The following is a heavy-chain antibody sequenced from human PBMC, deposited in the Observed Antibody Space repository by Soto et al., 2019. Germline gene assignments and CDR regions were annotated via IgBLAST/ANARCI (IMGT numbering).Heavy chain of an antibody. Sequence: VASVKVSCKASGYTFTSYGMNWVRQAPGRGLEWMGWINPGNGNTKYSQKFQGRVSIERDTSASTAYMELSGLRSEDTAVYYCARGGYFDSSNYLAYWGLGTLVTVSS. CDR2: INPGNGNT. D-gene: IGHD3-22*01. CDR3: ARGGYFDSSNYLAY. J-gene: IGHJ4*02. V-gene: IGHV1-3*01. CDR1: GYTFTSYG.